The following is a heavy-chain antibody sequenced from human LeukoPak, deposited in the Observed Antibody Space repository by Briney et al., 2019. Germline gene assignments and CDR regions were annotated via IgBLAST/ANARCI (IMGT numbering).Heavy chain of an antibody. CDR1: GDSISSSSSY. Sequence: KPSGTLSLTCTVSGDSISSSSSYWGWIRQPPGKGLEWIGSIHYSGSTYYNPSLKSRITISVDTSKNQFSLKLSSVTAADTAVYHCARDNGVPAEIPLDYWGQGTLVTVSS. CDR2: IHYSGST. CDR3: ARDNGVPAEIPLDY. D-gene: IGHD2-2*01. V-gene: IGHV4-39*07. J-gene: IGHJ4*02.